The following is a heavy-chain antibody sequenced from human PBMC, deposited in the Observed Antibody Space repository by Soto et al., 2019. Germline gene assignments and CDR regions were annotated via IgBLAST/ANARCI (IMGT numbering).Heavy chain of an antibody. Sequence: QVQLVQSGAEVKKPGASVKVSCKASGYTFTSYYMHWVRQAPGQGFEGMGIINPSGGSTTYAHKCQGRDTMTRDTSTSTGYMELSRLCCADAAVYYCAGVGMYGYGGVNYWGQGTLVTVSS. CDR3: AGVGMYGYGGVNY. CDR2: INPSGGST. V-gene: IGHV1-46*01. CDR1: GYTFTSYY. J-gene: IGHJ4*02. D-gene: IGHD5-18*01.